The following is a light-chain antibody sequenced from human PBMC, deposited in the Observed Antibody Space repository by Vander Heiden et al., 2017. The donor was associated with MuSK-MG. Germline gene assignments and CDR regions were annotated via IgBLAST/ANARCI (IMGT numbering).Light chain of an antibody. CDR2: DVS. J-gene: IGLJ2*01. Sequence: QSALTPPAAVSGSPGPSITIPCSGTSSDDGGYKYVSWYQQHPGKAPKLMIYDVSKRPSGVSNRFSGSKSGNTASLTISGLQAEDEADYYCSSYTNSSTLGVFGGGTKLTVL. V-gene: IGLV2-14*03. CDR3: SSYTNSSTLGV. CDR1: SSDDGGYKY.